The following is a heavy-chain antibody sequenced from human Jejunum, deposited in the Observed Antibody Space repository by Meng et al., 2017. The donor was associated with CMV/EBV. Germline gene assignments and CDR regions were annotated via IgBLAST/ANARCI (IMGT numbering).Heavy chain of an antibody. Sequence: SCAASGFTFSYSAMHWVRQAPGKGLEWVAVISYDGANKYYADSVKGRFTLSRDDSKNTVFLQMNSLRADDTAVYYCARGERDLMDWGQGTRGTVSS. V-gene: IGHV3-30-3*01. J-gene: IGHJ4*02. CDR1: GFTFSYSA. CDR3: ARGERDLMD. D-gene: IGHD3-10*01. CDR2: ISYDGANK.